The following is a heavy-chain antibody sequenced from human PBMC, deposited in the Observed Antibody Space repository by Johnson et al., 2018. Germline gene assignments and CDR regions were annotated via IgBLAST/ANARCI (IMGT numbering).Heavy chain of an antibody. CDR2: IIPILGIA. CDR3: ASSSTIQGMDV. D-gene: IGHD2-2*01. CDR1: GGTFSSYT. V-gene: IGHV1-69*09. J-gene: IGHJ6*04. Sequence: QVQLVEAGAEVKEAGSSVEVSCKASGGTFSSYTISWVRQAPGQGLEWMGRIIPILGIANYAQKVQGSVTITADKSTSTAYMELSSLRSEDTAVYYCASSSTIQGMDVWGKGTTVTVSS.